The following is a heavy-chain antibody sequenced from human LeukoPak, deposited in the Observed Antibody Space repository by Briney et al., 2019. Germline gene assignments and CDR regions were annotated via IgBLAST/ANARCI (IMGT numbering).Heavy chain of an antibody. Sequence: PGGSLRLSCAASGFTFHNYAMSWARQAPGKGLEWVSVVSGSGANTYYADFVKGRFTTSRDNSKNTLFLQMNSLRAEDTAIYYCAKQFGDYVGGAFDIWGQGTMVIVSS. CDR1: GFTFHNYA. CDR3: AKQFGDYVGGAFDI. J-gene: IGHJ3*02. V-gene: IGHV3-23*01. CDR2: VSGSGANT. D-gene: IGHD2-21*01.